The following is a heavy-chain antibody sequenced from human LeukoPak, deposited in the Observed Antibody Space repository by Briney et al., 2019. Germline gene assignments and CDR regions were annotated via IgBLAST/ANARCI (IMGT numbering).Heavy chain of an antibody. Sequence: GGSLRLSCAASGFTFSSYAMSWVRQAPGKGLEWVSAISGSGGSTYYADSVKGRFTISRDNSKNTLYLQMNSLRAEDTAVYYCAKARGYYGSGSPFDYWGQGTLVTVSS. CDR3: AKARGYYGSGSPFDY. J-gene: IGHJ4*02. CDR1: GFTFSSYA. CDR2: ISGSGGST. V-gene: IGHV3-23*01. D-gene: IGHD3-10*01.